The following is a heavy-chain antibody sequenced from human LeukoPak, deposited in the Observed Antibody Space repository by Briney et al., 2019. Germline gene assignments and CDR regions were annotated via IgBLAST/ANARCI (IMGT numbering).Heavy chain of an antibody. CDR2: IKEDGSED. CDR3: ARAGRNSEYPHFDY. J-gene: IGHJ4*02. D-gene: IGHD2/OR15-2a*01. Sequence: PGGSLRLSCAASGFIFNNYWMSWVRHTPGIGLEWVAKIKEDGSEDAYVGSVKGRFTISRDNANNSLYLQMNSLRAEDPALYYCARAGRNSEYPHFDYWRQRTLVTVSS. CDR1: GFIFNNYW. V-gene: IGHV3-7*04.